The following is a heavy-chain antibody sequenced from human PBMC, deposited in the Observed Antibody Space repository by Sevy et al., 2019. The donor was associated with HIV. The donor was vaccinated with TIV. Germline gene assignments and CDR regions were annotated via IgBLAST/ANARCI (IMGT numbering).Heavy chain of an antibody. CDR1: GFTFNSYW. CDR3: ARVAAGDYYYYYMDV. CDR2: IKQDGSEK. Sequence: GGSLRLSCAASGFTFNSYWMTWVRQAPGKGLEWVANIKQDGSEKYYVDSVKGRFTISRDDAKNSLYLQMNSLRAEDTAVYYCARVAAGDYYYYYMDVWGKWTTVTVSS. V-gene: IGHV3-7*03. D-gene: IGHD4-17*01. J-gene: IGHJ6*03.